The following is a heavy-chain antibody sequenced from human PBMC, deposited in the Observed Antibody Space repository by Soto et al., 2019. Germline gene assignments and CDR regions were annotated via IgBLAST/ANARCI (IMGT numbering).Heavy chain of an antibody. CDR1: GGTFSSYA. CDR2: IIPIFGTA. D-gene: IGHD6-19*01. J-gene: IGHJ1*01. V-gene: IGHV1-69*13. Sequence: SVKVSCKASGGTFSSYAVSWVRQAPGQGLEWMGGIIPIFGTANYAQKFQGRVTITADESTSTAYMELSSLRSEDTAVYYCATPGHTQAYSSGWYEGRYFQHWGQGTLVTVSS. CDR3: ATPGHTQAYSSGWYEGRYFQH.